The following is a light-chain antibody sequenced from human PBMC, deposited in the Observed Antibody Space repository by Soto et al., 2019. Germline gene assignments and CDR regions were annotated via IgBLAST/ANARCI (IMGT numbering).Light chain of an antibody. Sequence: QAVVTQEPSLTVSPGGTVTLTCASSTGAVTTGHYPYWFQQKPGQAPRALIYHTTNRHSWTPARFSGSLLGGKAALTLSGVQPEDEAEYYCLLYYGGSYVFGTGTKVTVL. V-gene: IGLV7-43*01. CDR2: HTT. CDR3: LLYYGGSYV. J-gene: IGLJ1*01. CDR1: TGAVTTGHY.